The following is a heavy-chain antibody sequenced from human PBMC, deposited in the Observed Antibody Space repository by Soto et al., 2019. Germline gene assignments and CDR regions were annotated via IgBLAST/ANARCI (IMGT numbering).Heavy chain of an antibody. CDR2: INHSGTT. CDR3: ASYHYLDLWTGSRHYMDV. Sequence: QVHLEQWGAGLLNPSETLSLTCAVYGGSLSGYYWSWVRQSPGKGLEWIGEINHSGTTNYNPSLQTRVTISADTSKHQFSLRLSSVTAADSAVYYCASYHYLDLWTGSRHYMDVWGRGTTVTVSS. D-gene: IGHD3-9*01. CDR1: GGSLSGYY. J-gene: IGHJ6*03. V-gene: IGHV4-34*01.